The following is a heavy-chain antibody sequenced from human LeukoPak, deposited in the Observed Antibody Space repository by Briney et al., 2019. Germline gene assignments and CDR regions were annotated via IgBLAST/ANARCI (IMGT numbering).Heavy chain of an antibody. J-gene: IGHJ4*02. Sequence: ASVKVSCKASGYTFTSYYMHWVRQAPGQGLEWMGIINPSGGSTSYAQKFQGRVTMTRDTSTSTVYMELSSLRSEDTAVYCCARASGYDYVWGSYSDYWGQGTLVTVSS. CDR1: GYTFTSYY. V-gene: IGHV1-46*01. CDR3: ARASGYDYVWGSYSDY. CDR2: INPSGGST. D-gene: IGHD3-16*01.